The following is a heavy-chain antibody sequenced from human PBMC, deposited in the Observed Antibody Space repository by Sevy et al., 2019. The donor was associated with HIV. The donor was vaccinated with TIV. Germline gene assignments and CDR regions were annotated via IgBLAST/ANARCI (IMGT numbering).Heavy chain of an antibody. Sequence: GGSLRLSCAASGFTFSDSAMFWVRQASGRGLEWVGRIRTKPNNYATALVAVLKDTFTISRNDSKNTTYLQMNSLKAEDTAIYFATCGYGRFVFWGQGALVTASS. D-gene: IGHD4-17*01. CDR3: TCGYGRFVF. CDR1: GFTFSDSA. V-gene: IGHV3-73*01. CDR2: IRTKPNNYAT. J-gene: IGHJ4*02.